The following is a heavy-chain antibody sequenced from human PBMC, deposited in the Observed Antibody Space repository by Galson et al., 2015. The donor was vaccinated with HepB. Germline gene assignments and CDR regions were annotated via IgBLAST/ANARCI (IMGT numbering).Heavy chain of an antibody. V-gene: IGHV3-66*01. Sequence: SLRLSCAASEFTVSSNHMSWVRQAPGKGLEWVSVINSGGSTYYADSVKGRFTISRDNSRDNSKNTLYLQMNILTAEDTAVYYCAGGYSSSWFFDYWGQGTLVTVSS. J-gene: IGHJ4*02. CDR3: AGGYSSSWFFDY. D-gene: IGHD6-13*01. CDR2: INSGGST. CDR1: EFTVSSNH.